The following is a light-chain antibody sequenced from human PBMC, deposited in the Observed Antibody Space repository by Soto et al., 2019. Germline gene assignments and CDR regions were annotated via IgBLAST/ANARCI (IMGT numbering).Light chain of an antibody. J-gene: IGKJ4*01. V-gene: IGKV3-15*01. CDR1: QNVLMH. CDR2: GAS. Sequence: EIVMTQSPATLSVSPGERATLSCRASQNVLMHLAWYQQKRGQAPRLLIYGASTRATGIPARFSGSGYGTESTLTISSLQSEDFAVYYCQHYNAWPLTFGGGTKVEIK. CDR3: QHYNAWPLT.